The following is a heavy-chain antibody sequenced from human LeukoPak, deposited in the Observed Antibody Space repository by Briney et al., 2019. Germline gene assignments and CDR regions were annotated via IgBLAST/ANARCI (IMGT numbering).Heavy chain of an antibody. D-gene: IGHD6-19*01. Sequence: GGSLRLSCAASRFTLSNYWMSWVRQAPGKGLEWVANIKQDGSETYCVGSVKGRFTISRDNAKNSLSLQMNSLRAEDTAVYYCARQRGSGCLDYWGQGTLVTVSS. J-gene: IGHJ4*02. V-gene: IGHV3-7*01. CDR2: IKQDGSET. CDR3: ARQRGSGCLDY. CDR1: RFTLSNYW.